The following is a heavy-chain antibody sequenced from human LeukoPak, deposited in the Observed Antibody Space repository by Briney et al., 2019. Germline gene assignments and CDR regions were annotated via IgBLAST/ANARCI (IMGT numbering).Heavy chain of an antibody. CDR1: GFTFSSYA. J-gene: IGHJ1*01. Sequence: GGSLRLSCAASGFTFSSYAMSWVRQAPGKGLEWVSAISGSGGSTYYADSVKGRFTISRDNSKNTLYLQMNSLGAEDTAVYYCAKDSSGWYVSEYFQHWGQGTLVTVSS. CDR2: ISGSGGST. CDR3: AKDSSGWYVSEYFQH. D-gene: IGHD6-19*01. V-gene: IGHV3-23*01.